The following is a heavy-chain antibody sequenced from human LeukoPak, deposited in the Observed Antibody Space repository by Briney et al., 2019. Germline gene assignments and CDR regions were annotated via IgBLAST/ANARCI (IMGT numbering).Heavy chain of an antibody. CDR2: IIPIFGTG. CDR3: ARGRSGDLDY. D-gene: IGHD2-15*01. Sequence: SVKVSCKASGGTFSSYAISWVRQAPGHGLEWMGGIIPIFGTGNNAQKFQGRVTITTDESTSTAYMELSSLRSEDTAVYYCARGRSGDLDYWGQGTLVTVSS. CDR1: GGTFSSYA. J-gene: IGHJ4*02. V-gene: IGHV1-69*05.